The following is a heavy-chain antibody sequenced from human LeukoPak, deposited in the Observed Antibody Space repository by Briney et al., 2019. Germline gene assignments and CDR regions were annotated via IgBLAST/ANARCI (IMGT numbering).Heavy chain of an antibody. D-gene: IGHD3-22*01. Sequence: GGSLRLSCAASGFTFSSYTFNWVRQAPGKGLEWVSSIYSTGDYIYYADSLKGRFTISRDNAKNSLYLQMFSLRADDTAVYYCAKDPTSHYYDSSGLIDYWGQGTLVTVSS. J-gene: IGHJ4*02. V-gene: IGHV3-21*01. CDR1: GFTFSSYT. CDR2: IYSTGDYI. CDR3: AKDPTSHYYDSSGLIDY.